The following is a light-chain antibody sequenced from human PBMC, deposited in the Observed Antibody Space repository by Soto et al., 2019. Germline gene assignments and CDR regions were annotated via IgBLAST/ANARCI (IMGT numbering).Light chain of an antibody. Sequence: QSALTQPRSVSGSPGQSVTISCTGTSSDVGGYNYVSWYQHHPGKAPKLMIYDVSKRPSGVPDRFSGSKSGNTASRTISGLQAEDEADYHCFSYAGSATLGVFGGGTKLTVL. CDR1: SSDVGGYNY. J-gene: IGLJ2*01. V-gene: IGLV2-11*01. CDR2: DVS. CDR3: FSYAGSATLGV.